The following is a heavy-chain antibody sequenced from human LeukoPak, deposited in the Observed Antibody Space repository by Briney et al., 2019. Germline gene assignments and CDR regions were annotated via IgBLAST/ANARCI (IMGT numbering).Heavy chain of an antibody. CDR1: GYTFTSYD. CDR3: ARPRRRDDAFDI. Sequence: ASVKVSCKASGYTFTSYDINWVRQATGQGLEWMGWMNPNSGNTGYAQKFQGRVTMTRNTSISTAYMELSSLRSEDTAVYYCARPRRRDDAFDIWGQGTMVTVSS. J-gene: IGHJ3*02. CDR2: MNPNSGNT. V-gene: IGHV1-8*01.